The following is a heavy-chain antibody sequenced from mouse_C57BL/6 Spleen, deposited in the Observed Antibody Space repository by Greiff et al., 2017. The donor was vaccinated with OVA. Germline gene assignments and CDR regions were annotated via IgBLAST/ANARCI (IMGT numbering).Heavy chain of an antibody. V-gene: IGHV3-6*01. CDR3: ARAIYEDYAMDY. CDR1: GYSITSGYY. CDR2: ISYDGSN. Sequence: VQLKESGPGLVKPSQSLSLTCSVTGYSITSGYYWNWIRQFPGNKLEWMGYISYDGSNNYNPSLKNRISITRDTSKNQFFLKLNSVTTEDTATYYCARAIYEDYAMDYWGQGTSVTVSS. J-gene: IGHJ4*01. D-gene: IGHD1-1*01.